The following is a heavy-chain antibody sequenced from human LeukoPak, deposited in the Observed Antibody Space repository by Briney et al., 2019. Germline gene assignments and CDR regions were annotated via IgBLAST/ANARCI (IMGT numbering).Heavy chain of an antibody. V-gene: IGHV3-74*01. CDR2: IKTDGSIT. CDR1: GFTFTTNW. CDR3: ATYRQVLLPFES. D-gene: IGHD2-8*02. Sequence: GGSLRLSCAASGFTFTTNWMHWVRHAPGKGPVWVSRIKTDGSITDYADSVKGRFTISRDNAKNTLYLQMNSLRAEDTAIYYCATYRQVLLPFESWGQGTLVTVSS. J-gene: IGHJ4*02.